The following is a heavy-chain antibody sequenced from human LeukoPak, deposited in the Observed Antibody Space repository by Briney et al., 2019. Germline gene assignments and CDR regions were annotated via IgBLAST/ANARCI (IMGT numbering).Heavy chain of an antibody. CDR2: IWYHGNEI. CDR1: GFTFSDFG. J-gene: IGHJ4*02. Sequence: GGSLRLSCAASGFTFSDFGMHWVRKAPGKGLEWVAAIWYHGNEIHYVDSVKGRFTISRDNFRNTLYLQMSSLRAEDSAVYYCVRGSGGNGYGYWGDNWGQGTLVTVSS. D-gene: IGHD5-12*01. V-gene: IGHV3-33*01. CDR3: VRGSGGNGYGYWGDN.